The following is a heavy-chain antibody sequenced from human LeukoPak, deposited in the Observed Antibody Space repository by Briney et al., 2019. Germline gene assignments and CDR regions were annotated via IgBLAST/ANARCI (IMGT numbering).Heavy chain of an antibody. CDR2: ISYDGSDK. CDR1: GLSFSTYG. Sequence: PGGSLRLSCAASGLSFSTYGMHWVRQAPGKGLEWVTVISYDGSDKYYADSVKGRFTISRDNSRNTLYLQMNSLRVEDTAVYYCAKGVGTFTLDYWGQGTLVTVSS. V-gene: IGHV3-30*18. D-gene: IGHD1-26*01. CDR3: AKGVGTFTLDY. J-gene: IGHJ4*02.